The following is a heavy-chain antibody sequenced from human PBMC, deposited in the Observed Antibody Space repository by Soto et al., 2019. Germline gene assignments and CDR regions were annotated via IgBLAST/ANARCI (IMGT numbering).Heavy chain of an antibody. CDR2: TYYRAKWYN. CDR3: AREIGQNGHIPPRGMDV. D-gene: IGHD2-21*01. V-gene: IGHV6-1*01. J-gene: IGHJ6*04. CDR1: VDSVSSNSAA. Sequence: SQTRSLTFVISVDSVSSNSAAWNWIRQSPSRGLEWLGRTYYRAKWYNDYAVSVESRITINPDTSKNQFSLQLNSVNPEATAVYHYAREIGQNGHIPPRGMDVWGEGTPVTVCS.